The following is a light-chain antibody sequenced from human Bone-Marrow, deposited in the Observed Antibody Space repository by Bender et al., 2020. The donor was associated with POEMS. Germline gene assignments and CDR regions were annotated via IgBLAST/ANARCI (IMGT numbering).Light chain of an antibody. Sequence: QSALTQPPSVSGSPGQSITISCTGSSDDVGKYKFVSWYQQPPGKAPKLIIYEGTKRPSGVSDRFSGSKSGNTASLTVSGLQAEDEAVYFCCAFTAINTFAYVFGTGTTVSVL. V-gene: IGLV2-23*03. CDR1: SDDVGKYKF. CDR3: CAFTAINTFAYV. J-gene: IGLJ1*01. CDR2: EGT.